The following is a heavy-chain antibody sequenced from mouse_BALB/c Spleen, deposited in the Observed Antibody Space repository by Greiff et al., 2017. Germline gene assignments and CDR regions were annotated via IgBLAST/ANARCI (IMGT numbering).Heavy chain of an antibody. D-gene: IGHD2-4*01. Sequence: VQVVESGPGLVAPSQSLSITCTVSGFSLTSYGVHWVRQPPGKGLEWLGVIWAGGSTNYNSALMSRLSISKDNSKSQVFLKMNSLQTDDTAMYYCARDRGITPFAYWGQGTLVTVSA. CDR3: ARDRGITPFAY. CDR1: GFSLTSYG. CDR2: IWAGGST. V-gene: IGHV2-9*02. J-gene: IGHJ3*01.